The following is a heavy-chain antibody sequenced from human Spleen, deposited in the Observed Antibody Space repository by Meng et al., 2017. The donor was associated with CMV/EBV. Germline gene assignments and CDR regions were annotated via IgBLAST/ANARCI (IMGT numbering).Heavy chain of an antibody. D-gene: IGHD1-7*01. J-gene: IGHJ6*02. Sequence: GESLKISCEASGFTFTYYAMHWVRQAPGKGLEWVTITSYDGTHKYYADSAKGRFTISRDNSKNTLYLQMNSLRAEDTAVYFCAGAYSGTTWINYYGLDVWGQGTTVTVSS. CDR2: TSYDGTHK. V-gene: IGHV3-30*04. CDR3: AGAYSGTTWINYYGLDV. CDR1: GFTFTYYA.